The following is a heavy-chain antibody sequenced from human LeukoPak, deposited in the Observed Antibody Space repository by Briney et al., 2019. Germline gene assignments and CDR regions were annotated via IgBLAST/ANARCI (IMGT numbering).Heavy chain of an antibody. Sequence: GGSLRLSCAASGFTFSDYYMSWIRQAPGKGLEWVSYISSSGSTIYYADSVKGRFTISRDNAKNSLYLQMNSLRAEDTAVYYCARDQLSRSSSWSNYYYYYMDVWGKGTTVIVSS. CDR3: ARDQLSRSSSWSNYYYYYMDV. CDR1: GFTFSDYY. D-gene: IGHD6-13*01. CDR2: ISSSGSTI. V-gene: IGHV3-11*04. J-gene: IGHJ6*03.